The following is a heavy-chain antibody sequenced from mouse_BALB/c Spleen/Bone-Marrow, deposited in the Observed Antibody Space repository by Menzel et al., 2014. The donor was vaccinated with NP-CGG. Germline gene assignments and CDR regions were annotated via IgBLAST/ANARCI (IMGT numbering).Heavy chain of an antibody. Sequence: EVQLQQSGAELVKPGASVKLSCTASGFNIKDTYMHWVKQRPELGLEWIGRIDPANGNTKYDPKFQGKATITTDTSSNTAYLQLRSLTSEDTAVYYCARYDYRYSWFAYWGQGTLVTVSA. CDR3: ARYDYRYSWFAY. J-gene: IGHJ3*01. D-gene: IGHD2-14*01. CDR2: IDPANGNT. CDR1: GFNIKDTY. V-gene: IGHV14-3*02.